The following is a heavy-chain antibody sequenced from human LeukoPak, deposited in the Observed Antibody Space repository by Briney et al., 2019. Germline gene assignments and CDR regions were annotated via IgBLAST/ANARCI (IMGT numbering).Heavy chain of an antibody. V-gene: IGHV3-53*01. J-gene: IGHJ4*02. Sequence: GGSLRLSCAASGFTVNSNYMSWVRQAPGKGLEWVSVIYSGGSTYYADSVKGRSTVSRDNSKNTLYLQMNSLRAEDTAVYYCARSSYGDYAAYYFDYWGQGTLVTVSS. CDR1: GFTVNSNY. D-gene: IGHD4-17*01. CDR2: IYSGGST. CDR3: ARSSYGDYAAYYFDY.